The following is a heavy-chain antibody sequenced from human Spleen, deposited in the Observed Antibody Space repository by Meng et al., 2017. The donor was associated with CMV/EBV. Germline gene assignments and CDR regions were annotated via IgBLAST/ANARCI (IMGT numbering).Heavy chain of an antibody. J-gene: IGHJ4*02. V-gene: IGHV4-30-4*01. D-gene: IGHD2-21*01. CDR2: IHHSGSS. CDR3: ASFDHIPRRNYFDY. CDR1: GGSISSGNYY. Sequence: QVPLQAAGPGMVQPSQAQSLPCPAAGGSISSGNYYLRWIRQPPGKCLEWIGYIHHSGSSYYNPSLKSRVSIAVDTSKNQFSLNLNSMTAADTAVYYCASFDHIPRRNYFDYWGQGTLVTVSS.